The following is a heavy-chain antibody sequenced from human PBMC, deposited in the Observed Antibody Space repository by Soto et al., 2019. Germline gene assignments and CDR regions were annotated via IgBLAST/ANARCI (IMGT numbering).Heavy chain of an antibody. Sequence: PGGSLRLSCAASGFTFSSYAMSWVRQAPGKGLEWVSVISGSGDSTYYADSVKGRFTISRDNSKNTLYLQMSSLRADDTAVYYCAKRGSGSQFDYWGQGTLVTVSS. V-gene: IGHV3-23*01. CDR3: AKRGSGSQFDY. J-gene: IGHJ4*02. CDR2: ISGSGDST. CDR1: GFTFSSYA. D-gene: IGHD1-26*01.